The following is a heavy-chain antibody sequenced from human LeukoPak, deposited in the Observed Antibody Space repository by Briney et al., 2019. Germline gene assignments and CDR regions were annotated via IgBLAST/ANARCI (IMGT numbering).Heavy chain of an antibody. Sequence: PGGSLRLSCAASGFTVSSNYMSWVRQAPGKGLERVSVIYSGGSTYYADSVKGRFTISSDNSKNTVYLQMNSLRPEDMAVYYCAKEIFSGLLYIDYWGQGTLVTVSS. D-gene: IGHD5-12*01. CDR3: AKEIFSGLLYIDY. V-gene: IGHV3-53*01. J-gene: IGHJ4*02. CDR1: GFTVSSNY. CDR2: IYSGGST.